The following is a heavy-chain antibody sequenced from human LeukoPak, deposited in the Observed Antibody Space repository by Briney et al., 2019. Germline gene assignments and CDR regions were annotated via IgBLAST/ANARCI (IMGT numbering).Heavy chain of an antibody. V-gene: IGHV4-4*07. J-gene: IGHJ3*02. CDR1: GGSISSHS. CDR3: VRGLYDSTTYRAFHI. D-gene: IGHD2/OR15-2a*01. CDR2: IYSSGST. Sequence: SETLSLTCTVSGGSISSHSWSWIRLPAGKGLEWIGRIYSSGSTNSNPSLKSRVTMSVDTSKNQFYLMPSSVTAADAAVYYCVRGLYDSTTYRAFHIWGQGTMVTVSS.